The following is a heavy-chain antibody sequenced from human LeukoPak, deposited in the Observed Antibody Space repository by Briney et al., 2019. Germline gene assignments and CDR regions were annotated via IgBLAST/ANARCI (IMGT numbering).Heavy chain of an antibody. CDR2: IYYSGST. J-gene: IGHJ2*01. CDR1: GGSITTSSYY. V-gene: IGHV4-39*01. D-gene: IGHD2/OR15-2a*01. CDR3: ARAFRARYFDL. Sequence: SETLSLTCTVPGGSITTSSYYWGWISQPPGKGMEWIGIIYYSGSTYYNPSLKGRVTISVDTSKNQFSLHLSSVTAADTAVYYCARAFRARYFDLWGRGTLVTVSS.